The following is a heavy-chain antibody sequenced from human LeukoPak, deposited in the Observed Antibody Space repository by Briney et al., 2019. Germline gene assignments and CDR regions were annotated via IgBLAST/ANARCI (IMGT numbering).Heavy chain of an antibody. CDR3: ARGGRGYSYGPFDY. Sequence: KPSETLSLTCTVSGYSISSGYYWGWIRQPPGKGLEWIGSIYHSGSTYYNPSLKSRVTISVDTSKNQFSLKLSSVTAADTAVYYCARGGRGYSYGPFDYWGQGTLVTVSS. V-gene: IGHV4-38-2*02. J-gene: IGHJ4*02. D-gene: IGHD5-18*01. CDR1: GYSISSGYY. CDR2: IYHSGST.